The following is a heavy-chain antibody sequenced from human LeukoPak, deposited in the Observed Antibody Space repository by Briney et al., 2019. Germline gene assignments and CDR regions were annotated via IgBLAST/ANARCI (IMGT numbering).Heavy chain of an antibody. CDR3: AVRLSGWFFDY. CDR2: ISNSGT. J-gene: IGHJ4*02. Sequence: GGSLRLSCAASGFSFSDYPMGWVRQAPGKGLEWVSAISNSGTWYADSVKGRFIISRDNFRTTLYLQMNSLRGEDTAVYYCAVRLSGWFFDYWGQGTQVTVSS. V-gene: IGHV3-23*01. D-gene: IGHD6-19*01. CDR1: GFSFSDYP.